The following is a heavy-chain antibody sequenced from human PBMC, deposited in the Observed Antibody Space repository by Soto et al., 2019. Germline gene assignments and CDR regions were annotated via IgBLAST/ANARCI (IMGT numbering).Heavy chain of an antibody. D-gene: IGHD6-19*01. V-gene: IGHV4-39*01. J-gene: IGHJ6*03. Sequence: PSETLSLTCTVSGSSIISSTSYWVWIRQPPGRWLEWIGSISYSGSTYYNPSLKSRVAISGDTAKRQFSLKLSSVSAADTAVYYCARHLVSAVAGTAYYYMDVWGKGTTVTVSS. CDR2: ISYSGST. CDR3: ARHLVSAVAGTAYYYMDV. CDR1: GSSIISSTSY.